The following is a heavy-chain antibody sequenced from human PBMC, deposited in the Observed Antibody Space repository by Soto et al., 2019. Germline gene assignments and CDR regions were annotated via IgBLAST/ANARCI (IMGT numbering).Heavy chain of an antibody. CDR3: ARDLSNPSHVYELDY. D-gene: IGHD3-22*01. CDR2: IIPILGIA. CDR1: GGTFSSYA. Sequence: GASVKVSCKASGGTFSSYAISWVRQAPGQGLEWMGRIIPILGIANYAQKFQGRVTITADKSTSTAYMELSSLRSEDTAVYYCARDLSNPSHVYELDYWGQGTLVTVSS. J-gene: IGHJ4*02. V-gene: IGHV1-69*04.